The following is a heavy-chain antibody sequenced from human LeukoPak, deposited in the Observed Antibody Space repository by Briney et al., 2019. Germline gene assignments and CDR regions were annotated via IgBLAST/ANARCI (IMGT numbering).Heavy chain of an antibody. Sequence: GGSLRLSCATSGFTFSTYDINWVRQAPGKGLEWVSAISGSDATTYYGDSVKGRFTISRDNSKNTVYLQMNNMRVDDTAVYYCARVAGWHWFDPWGQGTLVTVSS. D-gene: IGHD6-19*01. CDR3: ARVAGWHWFDP. CDR1: GFTFSTYD. J-gene: IGHJ5*02. CDR2: ISGSDATT. V-gene: IGHV3-23*01.